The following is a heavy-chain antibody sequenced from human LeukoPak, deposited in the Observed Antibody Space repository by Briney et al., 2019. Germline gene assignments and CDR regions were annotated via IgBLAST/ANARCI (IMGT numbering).Heavy chain of an antibody. CDR2: INHIGNT. CDR1: GGSFSGYY. J-gene: IGHJ4*02. Sequence: PSETLSLTCAVYGGSFSGYYWSWIRQPPGKGLEWIGEINHIGNTGYNPSLNSRVTISVDTSKNQFSLILYSVTAADTAVYYCARKTVTTGVDYWGLGTLVTVSA. D-gene: IGHD4-17*01. CDR3: ARKTVTTGVDY. V-gene: IGHV4-34*01.